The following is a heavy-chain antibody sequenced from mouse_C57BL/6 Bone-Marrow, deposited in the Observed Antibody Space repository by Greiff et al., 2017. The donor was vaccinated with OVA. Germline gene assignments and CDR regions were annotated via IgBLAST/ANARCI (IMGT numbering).Heavy chain of an antibody. D-gene: IGHD2-3*01. V-gene: IGHV1-4*01. J-gene: IGHJ4*01. CDR2: INPSSGYT. Sequence: VQLQQSGAELARPGASVKMSCKASGYTFTSYTMHWVKQRPGQGLEWIGYINPSSGYTKYNQKFKDKATLTADKSSSTAYMQLSSLTSEDSAVYYCARRGDGYYVPYYYAMDYWGQGTSVTVSS. CDR3: ARRGDGYYVPYYYAMDY. CDR1: GYTFTSYT.